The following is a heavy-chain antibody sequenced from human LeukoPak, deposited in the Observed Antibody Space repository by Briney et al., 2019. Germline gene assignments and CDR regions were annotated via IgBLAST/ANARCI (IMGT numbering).Heavy chain of an antibody. D-gene: IGHD2-21*01. V-gene: IGHV1-2*02. CDR2: INPNSGGT. CDR3: ARGFVYCGGDCYQSERAFDI. J-gene: IGHJ3*02. Sequence: GASVKVSCKASGYTFTGYYMHWVRQAPGQGLEWMGWINPNSGGTKYAQKFQGRVTMTTDTSISTAYMELSGLRSDDMAVYYCARGFVYCGGDCYQSERAFDIWGQGTMASVSS. CDR1: GYTFTGYY.